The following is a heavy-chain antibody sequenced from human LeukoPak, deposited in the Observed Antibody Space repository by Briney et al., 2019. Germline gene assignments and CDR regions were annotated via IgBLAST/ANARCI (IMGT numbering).Heavy chain of an antibody. CDR1: GYTLTELS. V-gene: IGHV1-24*01. J-gene: IGHJ4*02. D-gene: IGHD4-17*01. Sequence: GASVKVSCKVSGYTLTELSMHWVRQAPGKGLEWMGGFDPEDGETIYAQKFQGRVTMTEDTSTDTAYMELSSLRSEDTAVYYCATWTTVTSLFDYWGQGTLVTVSS. CDR3: ATWTTVTSLFDY. CDR2: FDPEDGET.